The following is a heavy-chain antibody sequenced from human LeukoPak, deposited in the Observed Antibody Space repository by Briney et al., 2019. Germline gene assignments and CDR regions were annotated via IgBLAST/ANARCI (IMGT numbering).Heavy chain of an antibody. CDR3: AKVRSTAMVTGGWWY. V-gene: IGHV3-23*01. J-gene: IGHJ4*02. CDR2: ISGSGGST. CDR1: GFTFSSYA. Sequence: GGSLRLSCAASGFTFSSYAMSWVRQAPGKGLEWVSAISGSGGSTYYADSVKGWFTISRDNSKNTLYLQMNSLRAEDTAVYYCAKVRSTAMVTGGWWYWGQGTLVTVSS. D-gene: IGHD5-18*01.